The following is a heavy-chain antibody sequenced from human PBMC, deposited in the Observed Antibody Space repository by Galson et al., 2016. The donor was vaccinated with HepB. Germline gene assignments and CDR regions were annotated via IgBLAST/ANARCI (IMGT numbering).Heavy chain of an antibody. D-gene: IGHD1-26*01. CDR3: AKSPRGLTSWGTRYGGIPPVDS. CDR1: GFTFSDYA. CDR2: ISGSGRYT. V-gene: IGHV3-23*01. J-gene: IGHJ4*02. Sequence: SLRLSCAASGFTFSDYAMSWVRQAPGKGLEWVSTISGSGRYTYYADSVKGRFTISRDNSKHTLCLQMNSLRAEDTALYYCAKSPRGLTSWGTRYGGIPPVDSWGQGTLVTVSS.